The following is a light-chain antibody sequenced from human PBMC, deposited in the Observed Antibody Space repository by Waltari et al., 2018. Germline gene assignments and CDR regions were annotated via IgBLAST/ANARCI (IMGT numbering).Light chain of an antibody. J-gene: IGKJ1*01. CDR3: QQVSDDPRT. V-gene: IGKV1-9*01. CDR2: AAS. Sequence: IQLTQSPSSLSAYVGDRVTISCRSSQGISSYLAWYQQKPEKAPNLLIYAASTLQSGVPSRFSGSGSGTDFTLTISSLQPEDFATYYCQQVSDDPRTFGQGTKVDIK. CDR1: QGISSY.